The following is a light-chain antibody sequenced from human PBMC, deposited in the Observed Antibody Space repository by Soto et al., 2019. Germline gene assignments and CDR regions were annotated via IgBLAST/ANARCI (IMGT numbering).Light chain of an antibody. V-gene: IGKV3-20*01. CDR3: QQYGPSPPT. Sequence: EIVLTQSPGTLSLSPGERATLSCKASQSVSSNFLAWYQRKPGLAPSLLIYGAPYRATDIPYRFSGSGSGTDFTLNITRLDREDFAVCYCQQYGPSPPTFGQGTRVEI. CDR1: QSVSSNF. J-gene: IGKJ1*01. CDR2: GAP.